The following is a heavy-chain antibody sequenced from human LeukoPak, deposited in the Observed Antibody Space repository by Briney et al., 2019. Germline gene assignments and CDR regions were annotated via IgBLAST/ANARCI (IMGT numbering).Heavy chain of an antibody. Sequence: PSETLSLTCTVSGGSISSGSNFWSWIRQPAGKGLEWIGRIHTSGSTNYNPSLKSRVTISVDTSKNQFSLKLSSVTAADTAVYYCARSDTAMVIMFDYWGQGTLVTVSS. V-gene: IGHV4-61*02. J-gene: IGHJ4*02. D-gene: IGHD5-18*01. CDR3: ARSDTAMVIMFDY. CDR1: GGSISSGSNF. CDR2: IHTSGST.